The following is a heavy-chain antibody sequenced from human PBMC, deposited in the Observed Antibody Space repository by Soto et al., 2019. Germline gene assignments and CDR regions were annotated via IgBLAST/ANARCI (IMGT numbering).Heavy chain of an antibody. D-gene: IGHD2-8*02. CDR3: ARERKRAYSTGALDY. CDR1: GGSISGGGSS. J-gene: IGHJ4*02. Sequence: SETLSLTCADSGGSISGGGSSWSWIRQPPGKGLELIGYILHTGGTQYNPSLKSRVSMSVDKSKNQFSMHLTSVTAADTAEYYCARERKRAYSTGALDYWGQGALVTVSS. V-gene: IGHV4-30-2*01. CDR2: ILHTGGT.